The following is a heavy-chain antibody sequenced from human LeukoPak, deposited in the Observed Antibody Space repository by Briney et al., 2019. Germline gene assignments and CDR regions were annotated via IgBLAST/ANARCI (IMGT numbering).Heavy chain of an antibody. CDR3: ASPAVAGYFDY. J-gene: IGHJ4*02. Sequence: GGSLRLSCAASGFTLSSHNMSWVRQAPGKGLEWVSFISRDSRNIYYADSVKGRFTISRDNAKNSLFLQMNSLRAEDTAVYYCASPAVAGYFDYWGQGALVTVSS. V-gene: IGHV3-21*01. CDR2: ISRDSRNI. CDR1: GFTLSSHN. D-gene: IGHD6-13*01.